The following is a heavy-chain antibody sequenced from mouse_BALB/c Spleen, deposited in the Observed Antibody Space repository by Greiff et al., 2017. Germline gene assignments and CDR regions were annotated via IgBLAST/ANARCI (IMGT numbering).Heavy chain of an antibody. CDR2: ISSGGSYT. D-gene: IGHD2-14*01. Sequence: EVKLQESGGGLVKPGGSLKLSCAASGFTFSSYTMSWVHQTPEKRLEWVATISSGGSYTYYPDSVKGRFTISRDNAKNTLYLQMSSLKSEDTAMYYCTRGGGTIGTYYYAMDYWGQGTSVTVSS. CDR1: GFTFSSYT. V-gene: IGHV5-6-4*01. CDR3: TRGGGTIGTYYYAMDY. J-gene: IGHJ4*01.